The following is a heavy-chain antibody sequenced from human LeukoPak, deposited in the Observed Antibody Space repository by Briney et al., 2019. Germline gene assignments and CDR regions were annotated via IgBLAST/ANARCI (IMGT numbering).Heavy chain of an antibody. CDR3: ARADDYYDSSGDLFDY. J-gene: IGHJ4*02. Sequence: ASVKVSCKASGYTFTSYGISWVRQAPGQGLEWMGWISAYNGNTNYAQKLQGRVTMTTDTSTSTAYMELRSLRSDDTAVSYCARADDYYDSSGDLFDYWGQGTLVTVSS. CDR1: GYTFTSYG. D-gene: IGHD3-22*01. CDR2: ISAYNGNT. V-gene: IGHV1-18*01.